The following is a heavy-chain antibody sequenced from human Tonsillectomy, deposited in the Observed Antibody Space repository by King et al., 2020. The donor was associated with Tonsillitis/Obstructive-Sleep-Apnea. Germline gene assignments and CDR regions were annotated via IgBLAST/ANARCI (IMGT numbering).Heavy chain of an antibody. Sequence: QLVQSGAEVKKPGASVKVSCKASGYTFTGYYMHWVRQAPGQGLEWMGRINPNSGGTNYAQKFQGRVPMTRDTSISTAYMELSRLRSDDTAVYYCARGRVEWLSYYYMDVWGKGTTVTVSS. J-gene: IGHJ6*03. CDR1: GYTFTGYY. CDR2: INPNSGGT. CDR3: ARGRVEWLSYYYMDV. D-gene: IGHD3-3*01. V-gene: IGHV1-2*06.